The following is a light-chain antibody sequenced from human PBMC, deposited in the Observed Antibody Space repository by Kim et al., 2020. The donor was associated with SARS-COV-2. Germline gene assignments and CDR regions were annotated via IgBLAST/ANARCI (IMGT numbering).Light chain of an antibody. V-gene: IGKV1-39*01. Sequence: DIQMTQSPSPLSASVGDRVTITCRASQSISTNLNWYQQKSGKAPKLLIYVASSLQGGVPSRFSGSGSGTDFTLTISSLQPEDSATYYCQQSNSTPLTFGGGTRVDIK. J-gene: IGKJ4*01. CDR1: QSISTN. CDR2: VAS. CDR3: QQSNSTPLT.